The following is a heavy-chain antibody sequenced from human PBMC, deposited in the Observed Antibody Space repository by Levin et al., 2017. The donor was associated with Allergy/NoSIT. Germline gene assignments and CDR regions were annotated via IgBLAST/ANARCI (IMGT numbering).Heavy chain of an antibody. CDR2: IYHSGST. CDR3: ARSSSPGIAAADY. Sequence: PSETLSLTCAVSGGSISSGGYSWSWIRQPPGKGLEWIGYIYHSGSTYYNPSLKSRVTISVDRSKNQFSLKLSSVTAADTAVYYCARSSSPGIAAADYWGQGTLVTVSS. D-gene: IGHD6-13*01. CDR1: GGSISSGGYS. J-gene: IGHJ4*02. V-gene: IGHV4-30-2*01.